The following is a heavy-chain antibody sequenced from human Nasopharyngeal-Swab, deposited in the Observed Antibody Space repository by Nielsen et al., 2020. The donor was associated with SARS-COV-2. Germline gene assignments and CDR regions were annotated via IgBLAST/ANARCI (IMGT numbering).Heavy chain of an antibody. CDR1: GFTFSSYA. CDR3: ALDPRSGGY. CDR2: ISYDGSNK. V-gene: IGHV3-30*04. Sequence: GGSLRLSCAASGFTFSSYAMHWVRQAPGKGLEWVAVISYDGSNKYYADSVKSRFTISRDNSKNTLYLQMNSLRAEDTAVYYCALDPRSGGYWGQGTLVTVSS. J-gene: IGHJ4*02. D-gene: IGHD6-25*01.